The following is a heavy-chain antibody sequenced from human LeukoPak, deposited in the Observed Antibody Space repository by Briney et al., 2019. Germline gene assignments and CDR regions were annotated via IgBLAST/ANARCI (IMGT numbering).Heavy chain of an antibody. D-gene: IGHD3-3*01. V-gene: IGHV3-13*01. CDR1: GFTFSSYD. CDR3: AKDGGGTIFGMVIILHYMDV. CDR2: IGTAGDT. J-gene: IGHJ6*03. Sequence: GGSLRLSCAASGFTFSSYDMHWVRQATGKGLEWVSAIGTAGDTYYPGSVKGRFTISRENAKNSLYLQMNSLRAGDTAVYYCAKDGGGTIFGMVIILHYMDVWGKGTTVTVSS.